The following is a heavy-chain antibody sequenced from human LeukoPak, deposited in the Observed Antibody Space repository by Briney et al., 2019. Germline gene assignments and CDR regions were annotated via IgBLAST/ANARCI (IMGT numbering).Heavy chain of an antibody. J-gene: IGHJ4*02. CDR2: ISGSGGST. V-gene: IGHV3-23*01. CDR3: AKVDFYDTSGYYGPTFLDY. D-gene: IGHD3-22*01. Sequence: GGSLRLSCAASGFTFSSYAMGWVRQAPGKGLEWVSAISGSGGSTYYADSVKGRFTISRDNSKNTLYLQMNNLRAEDTAVYYCAKVDFYDTSGYYGPTFLDYWGQGTLVTVSS. CDR1: GFTFSSYA.